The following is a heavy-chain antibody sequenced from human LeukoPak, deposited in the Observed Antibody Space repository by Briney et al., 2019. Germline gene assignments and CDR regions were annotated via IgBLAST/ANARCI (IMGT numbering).Heavy chain of an antibody. V-gene: IGHV3-9*01. D-gene: IGHD3-9*01. Sequence: PGGSLRLSCAASGFTFDDYAMHWVRQAPGKGLEWVSGISWNSGSIGYADSVKGRFTISRDNAKNSLYLQMNSLRAEDTALYYCAKAKNYDILTGRTHFDYWGQGTLVTVSS. CDR3: AKAKNYDILTGRTHFDY. CDR2: ISWNSGSI. CDR1: GFTFDDYA. J-gene: IGHJ4*02.